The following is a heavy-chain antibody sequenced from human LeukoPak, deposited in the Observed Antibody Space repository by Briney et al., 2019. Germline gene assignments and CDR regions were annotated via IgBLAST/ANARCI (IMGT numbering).Heavy chain of an antibody. CDR1: GASFSNSY. J-gene: IGHJ5*02. Sequence: SETLSLTCAVYGASFSNSYWSWIHQPPGKGLEWIGVIDHTRNTKYNPSLKGRVTISLDTSKNQFSLHLTSSTATDTAVYYCATASQLGSYNWFDPWGQGNLVTVSS. V-gene: IGHV4-34*01. CDR3: ATASQLGSYNWFDP. D-gene: IGHD1-1*01. CDR2: IDHTRNT.